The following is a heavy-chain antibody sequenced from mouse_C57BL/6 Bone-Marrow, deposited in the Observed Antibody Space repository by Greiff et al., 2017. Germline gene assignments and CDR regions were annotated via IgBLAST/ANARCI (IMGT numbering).Heavy chain of an antibody. CDR1: GFNIKDDY. V-gene: IGHV14-4*01. CDR2: IDPEIGDS. D-gene: IGHD2-1*01. J-gene: IGHJ2*01. Sequence: EVQLQQSGAELVRPGASVKLFCTASGFNIKDDYILWVKQWPEQGLEWIGWIDPEIGDSEYASKFQGKVSITSDKSSNTAYLKISSLTSEDTAVYYSSSLDGKYFDFWSQGTPLTDAS. CDR3: SSLDGKYFDF.